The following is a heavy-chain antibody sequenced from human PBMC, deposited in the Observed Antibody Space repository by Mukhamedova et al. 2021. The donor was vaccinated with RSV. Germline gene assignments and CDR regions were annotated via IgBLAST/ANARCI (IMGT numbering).Heavy chain of an antibody. D-gene: IGHD4-17*01. CDR3: ARNDYGGLLRI. Sequence: SRVTISVDKSKNQFSLKLSSVTAADTAVYYCARNDYGGLLRIWGQGTMVTVSS. V-gene: IGHV4-4*02. J-gene: IGHJ3*02.